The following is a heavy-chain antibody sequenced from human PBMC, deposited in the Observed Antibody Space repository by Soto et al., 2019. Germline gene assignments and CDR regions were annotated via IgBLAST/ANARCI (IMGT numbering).Heavy chain of an antibody. CDR2: IYSSGGT. CDR1: GGAISGYY. V-gene: IGHV4-4*07. D-gene: IGHD3-10*01. CDR3: VRDRYSSSGWFDP. J-gene: IGHJ5*02. Sequence: KTSETLSLTCTVSGGAISGYYWTWIRQSAGKGLEWIGRIYSSGGTKYNPSLQSRVTMSLDTSKNQFSLQLKSVTPEDTAVYYCVRDRYSSSGWFDPWGQGTPVTVSS.